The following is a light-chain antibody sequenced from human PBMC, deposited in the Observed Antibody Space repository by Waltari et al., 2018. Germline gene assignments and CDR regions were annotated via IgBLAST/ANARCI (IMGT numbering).Light chain of an antibody. CDR2: EVN. CDR1: SSDVGDYNL. Sequence: QSALTQPASVSGSPGQSITISRTGTSSDVGDYNLVSWYQQHAGQVPKLIIYEVNKRPSGFSTRFSGSRSGNTASLTISGLQAEDEATYFCCSYAGTTSWLFGGGTKVTVL. J-gene: IGLJ3*02. CDR3: CSYAGTTSWL. V-gene: IGLV2-23*02.